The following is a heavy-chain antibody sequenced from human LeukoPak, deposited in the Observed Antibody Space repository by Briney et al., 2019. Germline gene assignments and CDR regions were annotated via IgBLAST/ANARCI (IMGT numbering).Heavy chain of an antibody. Sequence: ASVKVSCKASGYTFTGYYMHWVRQAPGQGLEWMGIINPSGGSTSYAQKFQGRVTMTRDMSTSTDYMELSSLRSEDTAVYYCARECGTIFGVVNGRWFDPWGQGTLVTVSS. J-gene: IGHJ5*02. CDR2: INPSGGST. D-gene: IGHD3-3*01. CDR1: GYTFTGYY. CDR3: ARECGTIFGVVNGRWFDP. V-gene: IGHV1-46*01.